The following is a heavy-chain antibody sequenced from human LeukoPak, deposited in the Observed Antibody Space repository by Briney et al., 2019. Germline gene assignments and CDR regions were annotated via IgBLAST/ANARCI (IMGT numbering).Heavy chain of an antibody. J-gene: IGHJ6*01. Sequence: SETLSLTCTVSGGSITSGGYYWSWIRQHPGKGLEWIGHVYYSGRTYYNPSLKSRVFISVDASKNQFSLKLSSVTAADTAVYYCARALLPTTYHYGLVVWGQGTTVTVSS. V-gene: IGHV4-31*03. CDR1: GGSITSGGYY. D-gene: IGHD2-15*01. CDR3: ARALLPTTYHYGLVV. CDR2: VYYSGRT.